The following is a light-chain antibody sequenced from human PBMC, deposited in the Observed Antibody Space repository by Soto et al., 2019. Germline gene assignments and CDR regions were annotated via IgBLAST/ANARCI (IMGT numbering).Light chain of an antibody. Sequence: DIVMTPSPRSLPVTPGAPASISCRSSQSLLHTNGNNYLDWYLRKPGQSPQVLIYMASNRASGVPERFSGNGSGTDFTLQISRVEPEDVGVYYCMQALQTPWTFGQGTKVDIK. CDR1: QSLLHTNGNNY. CDR2: MAS. J-gene: IGKJ1*01. CDR3: MQALQTPWT. V-gene: IGKV2-28*01.